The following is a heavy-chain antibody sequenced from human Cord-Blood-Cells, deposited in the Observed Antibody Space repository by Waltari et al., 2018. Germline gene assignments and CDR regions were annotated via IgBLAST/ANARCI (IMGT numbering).Heavy chain of an antibody. CDR1: GFTVSSNY. CDR2: FYSGGST. Sequence: EVQLVESGGGLVKPGGSLRLSCAASGFTVSSNYMSWVRQAPGKGLEWVSVFYSGGSTYYADSVKGRFTISRHNSKNTLYLQMNSLRAEDTAVYYCARGGGSYSYAEYFQHWGQGTLVTVSS. V-gene: IGHV3-53*04. CDR3: ARGGGSYSYAEYFQH. J-gene: IGHJ1*01. D-gene: IGHD1-26*01.